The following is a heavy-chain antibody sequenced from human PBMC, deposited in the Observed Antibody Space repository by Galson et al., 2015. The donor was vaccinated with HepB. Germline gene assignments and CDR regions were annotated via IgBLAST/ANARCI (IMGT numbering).Heavy chain of an antibody. J-gene: IGHJ4*02. CDR3: VRDGIRVFDY. Sequence: CAISGDSVSNNNAAWNWIRQSPSRGLEWLGRTYYRSKWYNDYAASVKSRISINPDASKNQFSLQLYSVTPEDTVVYYCVRDGIRVFDYWGQGTLVTVS. CDR2: TYYRSKWYN. D-gene: IGHD1-26*01. V-gene: IGHV6-1*01. CDR1: GDSVSNNNAA.